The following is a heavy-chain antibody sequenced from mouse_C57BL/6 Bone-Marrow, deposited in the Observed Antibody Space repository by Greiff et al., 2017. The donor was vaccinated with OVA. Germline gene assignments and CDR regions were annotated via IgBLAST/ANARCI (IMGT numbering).Heavy chain of an antibody. D-gene: IGHD1-1*01. CDR1: GYTFTSYW. J-gene: IGHJ3*01. CDR3: ARRGGSSSPWFAY. V-gene: IGHV1-72*01. CDR2: IDPNSGGT. Sequence: QVQLQQPGAELVKPGASVKLSCKASGYTFTSYWMHWVKQRPGRGLEWIGRIDPNSGGTKYNEKFKSKATLTVDKPSSTAYMQRSSLTSEDSAVYYCARRGGSSSPWFAYWGQGTLVTVSA.